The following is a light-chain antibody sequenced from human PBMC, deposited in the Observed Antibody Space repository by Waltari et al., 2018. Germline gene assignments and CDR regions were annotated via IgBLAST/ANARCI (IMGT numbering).Light chain of an antibody. CDR2: DAS. Sequence: LVLTHSPATLSFSPGERPTLSCRASQSVSSNLGWYQQKPGLAPRLLIFDASNRATGIPARFSGSGSGTDFTLTISSLEPEDFAVYYCQQRGSWPRTFGQGTKLEIK. CDR1: QSVSSN. CDR3: QQRGSWPRT. V-gene: IGKV3-11*01. J-gene: IGKJ2*01.